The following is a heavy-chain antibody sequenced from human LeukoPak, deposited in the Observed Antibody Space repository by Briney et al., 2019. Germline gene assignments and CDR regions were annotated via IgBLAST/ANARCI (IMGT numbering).Heavy chain of an antibody. V-gene: IGHV4-30-4*01. CDR1: GGSIGSGDYY. J-gene: IGHJ4*02. Sequence: PSETLSLTCTVSGGSIGSGDYYWSWIRQPPGKGLEWIGYIYYSGSTYYNPSLKSRVTISVDTSKNQFSLKLSSVTAADTAVYYCARGGIVATKIGYYYFDYWGQGTLVTVSS. D-gene: IGHD5-12*01. CDR2: IYYSGST. CDR3: ARGGIVATKIGYYYFDY.